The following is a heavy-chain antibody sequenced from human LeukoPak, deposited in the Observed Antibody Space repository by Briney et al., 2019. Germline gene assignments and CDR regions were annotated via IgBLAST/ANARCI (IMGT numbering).Heavy chain of an antibody. V-gene: IGHV3-30-3*01. J-gene: IGHJ4*02. CDR2: ISYDGSNK. CDR3: ARAMIVQDANGAFDY. Sequence: QPGGSLRLSCAASGFTFSSYAMHWVRQAPGKGLEWVAVISYDGSNKYYADSVKGRFTISRDNSKNTLYLQMNSLRAEDTAVYYCARAMIVQDANGAFDYWGQGTLVTVSS. CDR1: GFTFSSYA. D-gene: IGHD3-22*01.